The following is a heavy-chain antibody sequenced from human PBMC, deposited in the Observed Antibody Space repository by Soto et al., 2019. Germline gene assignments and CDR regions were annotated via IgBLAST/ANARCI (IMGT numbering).Heavy chain of an antibody. CDR2: ISGSGGST. D-gene: IGHD6-19*01. CDR3: AKAPQWLPNESPIDY. J-gene: IGHJ4*02. CDR1: GFTFSSYA. Sequence: GGSLRLSCAASGFTFSSYAMSWVRQAPGKGLEWVSAISGSGGSTYYADSVKGRFTISRDNSKNTLYLQMNSLRAEDTAVYYCAKAPQWLPNESPIDYWGQGTLVTVSS. V-gene: IGHV3-23*01.